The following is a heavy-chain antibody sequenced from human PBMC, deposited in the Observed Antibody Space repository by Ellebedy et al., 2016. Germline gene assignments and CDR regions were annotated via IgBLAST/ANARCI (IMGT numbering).Heavy chain of an antibody. CDR1: GGSISSSSYY. D-gene: IGHD2/OR15-2a*01. V-gene: IGHV4-39*01. CDR3: ARLKGGNSGPYYFYMDV. CDR2: IYYSGST. J-gene: IGHJ6*03. Sequence: SETLSLXCTVSGGSISSSSYYWGWIRQPPGKGLEWIGSIYYSGSTSYNPSLKSRVTISVDTSKNQFSLKLSSVTAADTAAYYCARLKGGNSGPYYFYMDVWGKGTTVTVSS.